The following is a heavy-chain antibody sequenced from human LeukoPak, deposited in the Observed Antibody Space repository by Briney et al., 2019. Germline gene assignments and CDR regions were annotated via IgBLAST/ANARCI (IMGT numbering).Heavy chain of an antibody. V-gene: IGHV6-1*01. CDR3: ASSPWYNWNDEPFDI. J-gene: IGHJ3*02. CDR2: TYYRSKWYN. D-gene: IGHD1-1*01. Sequence: SQTLSLTCAISGDSVSSRSAPWNWIRQSPSRGLEWLGRTYYRSKWYNDYAVSVKSRITINPDTSKNQFSLQLNSVTPEDTAVYYCASSPWYNWNDEPFDIWGQGTMVTVSS. CDR1: GDSVSSRSAP.